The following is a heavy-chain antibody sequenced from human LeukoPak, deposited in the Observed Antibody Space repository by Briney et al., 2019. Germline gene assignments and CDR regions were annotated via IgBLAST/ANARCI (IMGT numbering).Heavy chain of an antibody. D-gene: IGHD3-3*01. CDR2: IYYSGIT. V-gene: IGHV4-31*03. J-gene: IGHJ6*02. CDR3: ARSLYCDFWSGYSAPYYYYGMDV. Sequence: SQTLSLTCTVSGVPISSCGYYWRWIRQHPGKGLDWIWYIYYSGITYYNPSLKSRVTISVDTSKNQFYLKLSSVTAADTAVYYCARSLYCDFWSGYSAPYYYYGMDVWGQGTTVTVSS. CDR1: GVPISSCGYY.